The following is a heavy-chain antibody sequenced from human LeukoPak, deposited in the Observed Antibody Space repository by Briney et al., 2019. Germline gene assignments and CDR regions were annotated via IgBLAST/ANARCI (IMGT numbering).Heavy chain of an antibody. V-gene: IGHV3-15*01. CDR3: TSDLPGGYSNYFDD. CDR2: IKSRNGGGTT. D-gene: IGHD4-23*01. J-gene: IGHJ4*02. CDR1: GFTFTNAW. Sequence: GGSLRLSCAASGFTFTNAWMSWVRQAPGKGLEWVGRIKSRNGGGTTDYAAPVEGRFTISRDDSRNTLYLQMDSLRTEDTAVYYCTSDLPGGYSNYFDDWGQGTLVTVS.